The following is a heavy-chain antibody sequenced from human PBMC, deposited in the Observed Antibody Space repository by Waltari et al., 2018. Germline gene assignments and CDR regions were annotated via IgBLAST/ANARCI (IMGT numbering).Heavy chain of an antibody. CDR3: ARDAFPYDFWSGYRAFDI. V-gene: IGHV4-4*02. D-gene: IGHD3-3*01. CDR2: IYHSGNT. J-gene: IGHJ3*02. CDR1: GGSISSNTW. Sequence: QVQLQESGPGLVKPSGTLSLTCAVSGGSISSNTWWSWVRQPPGKGLEWIGEIYHSGNTNYNPSLKSRVTISVDTSKNQFSLKLSSVTAADTAVYYCARDAFPYDFWSGYRAFDIWGQGTMVTVSS.